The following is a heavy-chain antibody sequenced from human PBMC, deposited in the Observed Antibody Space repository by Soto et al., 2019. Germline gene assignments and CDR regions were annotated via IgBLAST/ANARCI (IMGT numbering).Heavy chain of an antibody. V-gene: IGHV1-18*01. Sequence: QVQLVQSGAEVKKPGASVKVSCKASGYTFTNYGLSWVRQAPGQGLEWMGWISTYNGNTNYAQKFQGRVTMTRDTATSTAYMELRSLXSXXXXXXXXXXXAYGSGTPTGSWGQGTLVTVSS. D-gene: IGHD3-10*01. CDR2: ISTYNGNT. CDR3: XXXAYGSGTPTGS. CDR1: GYTFTNYG. J-gene: IGHJ5*02.